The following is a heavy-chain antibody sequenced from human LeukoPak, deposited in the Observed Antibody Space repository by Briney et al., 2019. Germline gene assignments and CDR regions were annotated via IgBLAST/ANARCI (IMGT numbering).Heavy chain of an antibody. V-gene: IGHV3-48*03. Sequence: GGSLRLSCAASGFTFSSYEMNWVRQAPGKGLEWVSYISSSGSTIYYADSVKGRFTISRDNAKNSLYLQMNSLRAEDTAVYYCASIRLRNWFDPWGQGTLVTVSS. CDR3: ASIRLRNWFDP. CDR2: ISSSGSTI. D-gene: IGHD4-17*01. J-gene: IGHJ5*02. CDR1: GFTFSSYE.